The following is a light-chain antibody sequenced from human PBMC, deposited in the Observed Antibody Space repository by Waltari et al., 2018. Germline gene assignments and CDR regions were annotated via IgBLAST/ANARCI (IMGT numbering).Light chain of an antibody. CDR1: NSNIKINY. V-gene: IGLV1-47*01. Sequence: QSALTQPPSTSGTPGQRVTISCSGSNSNIKINYVSWYQHLPETTPKLLIYRNSWRPSGVSDRFSASKSGTSASLAISGLRSEDEGDYYCSAWDDSLSGPIFGGGTRLTVL. CDR3: SAWDDSLSGPI. J-gene: IGLJ2*01. CDR2: RNS.